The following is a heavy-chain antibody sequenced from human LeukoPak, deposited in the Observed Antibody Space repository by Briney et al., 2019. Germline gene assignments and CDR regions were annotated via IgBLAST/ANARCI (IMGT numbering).Heavy chain of an antibody. CDR3: TREDNWYFDL. V-gene: IGHV3-11*05. CDR1: GFTFSDYY. J-gene: IGHJ2*01. CDR2: VSTDSTYT. Sequence: GGCLRLSCTASGFTFSDYYMTWIRQAPRKGLEWLSYVSTDSTYTNYADSVKGRFTISRDNAKSSLYLQLNSLTAEDTAVYYCTREDNWYFDLWGRGTLVTVSS.